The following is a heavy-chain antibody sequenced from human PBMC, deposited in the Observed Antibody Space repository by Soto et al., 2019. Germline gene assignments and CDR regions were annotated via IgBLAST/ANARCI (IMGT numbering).Heavy chain of an antibody. CDR2: IFPKFGTT. V-gene: IGHV1-69*13. CDR3: EAEMTFGKLSVV. CDR1: GDTDTNYV. D-gene: IGHD3-16*02. J-gene: IGHJ6*02. Sequence: ASVKVSCKASGDTDTNYVISWVRQAPGQGLEWMGGIFPKFGTTYSAQKLQDRLTITADGSTSTVYMQLSSLRLDDTAVYYCEAEMTFGKLSVVWGQGTTVTVSS.